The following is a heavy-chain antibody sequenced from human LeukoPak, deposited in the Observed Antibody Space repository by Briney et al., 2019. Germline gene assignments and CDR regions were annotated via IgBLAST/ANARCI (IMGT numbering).Heavy chain of an antibody. Sequence: EASVKVSCKASGGTFSSYAISWVRQAPGQGLEWMGRIIPILGIANYAQKFQGRVTITADKSTSTAYMELSSLRSEDTAVYYCARVGPGATIFGVVDVYYYYGMDVWGQGTTVTVSS. CDR3: ARVGPGATIFGVVDVYYYYGMDV. D-gene: IGHD3-3*01. CDR2: IIPILGIA. J-gene: IGHJ6*02. CDR1: GGTFSSYA. V-gene: IGHV1-69*04.